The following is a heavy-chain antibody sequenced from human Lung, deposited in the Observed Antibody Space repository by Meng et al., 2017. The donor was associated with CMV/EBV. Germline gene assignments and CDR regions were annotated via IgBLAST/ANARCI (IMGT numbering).Heavy chain of an antibody. V-gene: IGHV3-9*01. D-gene: IGHD2-2*01. Sequence: SXKISXAASGFTFDDYAMHWVRQAPGKGLEWVSGISWNSGSIGYADSVKGRFTISRDNAENSLYLQMNSLRAEDTALYYCAKDIHYGIVVVPAANNYYYGMDVWGQGTXVTVSS. J-gene: IGHJ6*02. CDR1: GFTFDDYA. CDR2: ISWNSGSI. CDR3: AKDIHYGIVVVPAANNYYYGMDV.